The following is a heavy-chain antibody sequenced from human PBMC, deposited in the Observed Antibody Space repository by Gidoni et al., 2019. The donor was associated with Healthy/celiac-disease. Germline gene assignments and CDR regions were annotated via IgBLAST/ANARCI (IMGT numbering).Heavy chain of an antibody. D-gene: IGHD4-17*01. CDR3: AREAPGGYGDHNAFDI. J-gene: IGHJ3*02. CDR2: IYSGGST. Sequence: GLEWVSVIYSGGSTYYADSVKGRFTISRDNSKNTLYLQMNSLRAEDTAVYYCAREAPGGYGDHNAFDIWGQGTMVTVSS. V-gene: IGHV3-53*01.